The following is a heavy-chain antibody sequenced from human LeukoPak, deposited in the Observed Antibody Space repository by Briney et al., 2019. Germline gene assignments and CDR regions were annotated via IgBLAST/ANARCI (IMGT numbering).Heavy chain of an antibody. CDR1: GGSISSHY. D-gene: IGHD4-17*01. Sequence: SETLSLTCTVSGGSISSHYWSWIRQPPGKGLEWIGYIYYSGSTNYNPSLKSRVTISVDTSKNQFSLKLSSVTAADTAVYYCARDNGSDYGDYALGYWGQGTLVTVSS. V-gene: IGHV4-59*11. J-gene: IGHJ4*02. CDR3: ARDNGSDYGDYALGY. CDR2: IYYSGST.